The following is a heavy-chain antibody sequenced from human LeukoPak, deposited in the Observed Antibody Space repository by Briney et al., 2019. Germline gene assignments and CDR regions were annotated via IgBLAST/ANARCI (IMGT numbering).Heavy chain of an antibody. CDR3: ATSFGRGALDI. CDR2: ISNSGSTI. Sequence: GGSLRLSCAASGFTFSSNVMNWVRQAPGKGLEWLSHISNSGSTIYYADSVKGRFTISRDNAKNSLYLQMNSLRAEDTAVYYCATSFGRGALDIWGLGTMVTVSS. CDR1: GFTFSSNV. J-gene: IGHJ3*02. D-gene: IGHD3-10*01. V-gene: IGHV3-48*03.